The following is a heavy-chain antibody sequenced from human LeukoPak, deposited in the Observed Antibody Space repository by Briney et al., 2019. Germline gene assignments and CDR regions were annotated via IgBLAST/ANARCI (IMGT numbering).Heavy chain of an antibody. J-gene: IGHJ4*02. CDR2: TGISSVNT. D-gene: IGHD5-24*01. CDR1: GFTFTRHA. CDR3: ATRDGIGKHPRAYYFDN. V-gene: IGHV3-23*01. Sequence: PGGSLRLSCAASGFTFTRHAMTWVRQAPGKGLEWACTTGISSVNTLCEDSVNGRFTISRDNSKNTLDLQMNNLRVDDTAVYYCATRDGIGKHPRAYYFDNWGQGTLVTVSS.